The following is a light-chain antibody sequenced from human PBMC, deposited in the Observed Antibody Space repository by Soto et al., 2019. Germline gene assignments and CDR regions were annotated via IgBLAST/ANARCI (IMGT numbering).Light chain of an antibody. J-gene: IGKJ1*01. CDR1: QGISSY. CDR3: QQLNSYPRT. Sequence: AIRMTQSPSSFSASTGDRVTITCRASQGISSYLAWYQQKPGKAPKLLIYAASTLQSGVPSRFSGSGSGTDFTLTISCLQSEDFATYCCQQLNSYPRTFGQGTKVDI. V-gene: IGKV1-8*01. CDR2: AAS.